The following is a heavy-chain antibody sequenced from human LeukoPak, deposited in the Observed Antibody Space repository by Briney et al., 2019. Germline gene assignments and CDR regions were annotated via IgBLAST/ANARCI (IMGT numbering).Heavy chain of an antibody. CDR3: ATLRTPNGEHEY. J-gene: IGHJ4*02. D-gene: IGHD1/OR15-1a*01. V-gene: IGHV1-2*02. CDR2: INPDSVDT. Sequence: SGYTFTGYYIHWMRQAPGQGLEWMGWINPDSVDTNYAQKFQGRVTMTRDTSITTAYMHLSRLSSDDTAVYYCATLRTPNGEHEYWGQGTLVTVSS. CDR1: GYTFTGYY.